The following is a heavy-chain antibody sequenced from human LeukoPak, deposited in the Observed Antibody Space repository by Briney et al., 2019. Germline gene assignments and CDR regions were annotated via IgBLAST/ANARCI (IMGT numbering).Heavy chain of an antibody. Sequence: PGGSLRLSCAASGFTFDDYAMHWVRQTPGKGLEWVSGISWNSGRIGYADSVKGRFTISRDNAKNSLYLQLNSLRAEDTALYYCAKVSLRIWFGEFTAFDIWGQGTLVTVSS. CDR1: GFTFDDYA. D-gene: IGHD3-10*01. V-gene: IGHV3-9*01. J-gene: IGHJ3*02. CDR2: ISWNSGRI. CDR3: AKVSLRIWFGEFTAFDI.